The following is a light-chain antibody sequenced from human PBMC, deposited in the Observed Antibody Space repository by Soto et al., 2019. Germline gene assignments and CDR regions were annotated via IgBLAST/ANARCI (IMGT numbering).Light chain of an antibody. J-gene: IGLJ1*01. V-gene: IGLV2-14*03. CDR3: SSYTSSYTYV. CDR1: SSDVGGYNY. CDR2: DVT. Sequence: QAVLTQPASVSGSPGQSITISCTGTSSDVGGYNYVAWYQQHPGKAPKLMIHDVTNRPSGVSNRFSGSKSGNTASLTISGLQTEDEADYYCSSYTSSYTYVFGGGTKLTVL.